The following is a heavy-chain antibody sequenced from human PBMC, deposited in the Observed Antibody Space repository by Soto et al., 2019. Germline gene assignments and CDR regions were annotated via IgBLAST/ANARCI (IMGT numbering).Heavy chain of an antibody. J-gene: IGHJ4*02. CDR2: ISGSGSST. CDR3: ATRRSDY. Sequence: EVQLLESGGGLVQPGGSLRLSCAASGFTFTSFAMSWVRQAPGKGLEWVSAISGSGSSTYYADSVKGRFTISRDNSKNTVYLQMNNLSAEDTALYYCATRRSDYWGQGTLVTVSS. V-gene: IGHV3-23*01. CDR1: GFTFTSFA.